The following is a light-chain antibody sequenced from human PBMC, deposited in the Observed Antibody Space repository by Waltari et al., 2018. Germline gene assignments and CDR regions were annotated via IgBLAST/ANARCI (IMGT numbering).Light chain of an antibody. Sequence: EIVMTQSPATLSVSLGERATLSCRASQHIYSNLAWYQQKPGQPPMLLIYDASTSATGIPARFTGSGSGTEFTLTISSLQSEDSAVYSCQQYNRWPPITFGQGTRLEIK. CDR1: QHIYSN. J-gene: IGKJ5*01. CDR2: DAS. CDR3: QQYNRWPPIT. V-gene: IGKV3D-15*01.